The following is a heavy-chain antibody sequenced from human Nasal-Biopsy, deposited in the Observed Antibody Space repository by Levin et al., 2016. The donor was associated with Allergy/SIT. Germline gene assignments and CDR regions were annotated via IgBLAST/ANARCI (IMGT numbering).Heavy chain of an antibody. CDR1: GFIFSSHW. CDR3: ARESMLRATGAFDI. V-gene: IGHV3-7*03. Sequence: GESLKISCTASGFIFSSHWMSWVRQAPGKGLEWVANIKRGGSERYYVDSVKGRFTISSDNAKTVLYLEMNNLRAEDTAVYYCARESMLRATGAFDIWGQGTMVSVSS. D-gene: IGHD2/OR15-2a*01. CDR2: IKRGGSER. J-gene: IGHJ3*02.